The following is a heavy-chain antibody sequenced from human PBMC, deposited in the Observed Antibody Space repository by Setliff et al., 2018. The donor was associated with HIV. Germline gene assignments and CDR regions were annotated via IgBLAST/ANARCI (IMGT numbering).Heavy chain of an antibody. D-gene: IGHD3-3*01. CDR1: GYTFTTYG. Sequence: ASVKVSCKASGYTFTTYGISWVRQAPGQGLEWMGWINTNTGNPRYAQGFTERFVFSVDTSGSTAYLQINSLKSKDTAIYYCARAGRLTYYNFWSGRGWFDPWGQGTRVTV. J-gene: IGHJ5*02. V-gene: IGHV7-4-1*02. CDR3: ARAGRLTYYNFWSGRGWFDP. CDR2: INTNTGNP.